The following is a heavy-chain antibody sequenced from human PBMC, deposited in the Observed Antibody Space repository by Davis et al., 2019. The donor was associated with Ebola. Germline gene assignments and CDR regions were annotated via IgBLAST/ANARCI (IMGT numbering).Heavy chain of an antibody. D-gene: IGHD5-18*01. CDR3: ARYLRSYDHWFDP. CDR1: GYSIGSGYY. CDR2: IYLTGKT. Sequence: MPSETLSLTCTVSGYSIGSGYYWGWIRQPPGKGLEWIGSIYLTGKTYYNPSLKSRITISVDTSKNQFSLKLSSVTAADTAVYYCARYLRSYDHWFDPWGQGTLVTVSS. V-gene: IGHV4-38-2*02. J-gene: IGHJ5*02.